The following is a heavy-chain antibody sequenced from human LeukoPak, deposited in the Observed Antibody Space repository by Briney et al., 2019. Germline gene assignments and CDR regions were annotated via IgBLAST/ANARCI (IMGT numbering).Heavy chain of an antibody. CDR3: ARSGLKAGGDY. D-gene: IGHD3-16*01. Sequence: GGSLRLSCAASGFTFSTYSMNWVRQAPGKGLEWVSYISSDGSAITYADSVKGRFTISRDNAKNSLYLQMNSRRVEDTAVYYCARSGLKAGGDYWGPGTLVTVSS. CDR2: ISSDGSAI. CDR1: GFTFSTYS. V-gene: IGHV3-48*04. J-gene: IGHJ4*02.